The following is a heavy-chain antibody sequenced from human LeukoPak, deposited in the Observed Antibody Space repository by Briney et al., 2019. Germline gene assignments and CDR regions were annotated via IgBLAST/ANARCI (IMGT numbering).Heavy chain of an antibody. V-gene: IGHV4-34*01. Sequence: SETLSLTCAVYGGSFSGYYWSWIRQPPGKGLEWIGEINHSGSTNYNLSLKSRVTISVDTSKNQFSLKLSSVTAADTAVYYCARGSSSWRRGPGNYFDYWGQGTLVTVSS. D-gene: IGHD6-13*01. CDR1: GGSFSGYY. J-gene: IGHJ4*02. CDR2: INHSGST. CDR3: ARGSSSWRRGPGNYFDY.